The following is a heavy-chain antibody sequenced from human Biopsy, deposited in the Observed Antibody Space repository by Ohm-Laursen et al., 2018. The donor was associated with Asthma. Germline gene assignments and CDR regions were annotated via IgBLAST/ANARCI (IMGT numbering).Heavy chain of an antibody. CDR2: IMTVFGTT. Sequence: SVKVSCKVPGGTFSNLSISWVRQAPGQGLEWLGGIMTVFGTTNYAQKFQGRVTITADKSTSSAYMEVTSQRSEDTAIYYCARCQVGYSSGWSLLLKKIYYSGMDVWGQGTAVTVSS. CDR3: ARCQVGYSSGWSLLLKKIYYSGMDV. CDR1: GGTFSNLS. D-gene: IGHD6-19*01. J-gene: IGHJ6*02. V-gene: IGHV1-69*06.